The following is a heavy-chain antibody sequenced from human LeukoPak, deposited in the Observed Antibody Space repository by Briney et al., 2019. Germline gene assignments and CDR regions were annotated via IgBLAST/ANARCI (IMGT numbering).Heavy chain of an antibody. CDR3: AKVDDFWSGYGY. Sequence: PGGSLRLSCAASGFIFSSYGMHWVRQAPGKGLEWVSYISSSGSTIYYADSVKGRFTISRDNSKNTLYLQMNSLRAEDTAVYYCAKVDDFWSGYGYWGQGTLVTVSS. J-gene: IGHJ4*02. CDR1: GFIFSSYG. CDR2: ISSSGSTI. V-gene: IGHV3-48*01. D-gene: IGHD3-3*01.